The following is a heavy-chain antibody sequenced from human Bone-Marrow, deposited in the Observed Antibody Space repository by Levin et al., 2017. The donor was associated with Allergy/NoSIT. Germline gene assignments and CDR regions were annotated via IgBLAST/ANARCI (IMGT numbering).Heavy chain of an antibody. CDR3: AKAGTTVMLDYSYLDV. CDR1: GFIFADYA. Sequence: PTGGSLRLSCRISGFIFADYAMNWVRQAPGRGLEWVSSLDGSSGKTHYADSVKGRFTISREYSKNTLFLQMNSLRVEDTARDYCAKAGTTVMLDYSYLDVWGEGTAVTVSS. CDR2: LDGSSGKT. V-gene: IGHV3-23*01. J-gene: IGHJ6*03. D-gene: IGHD4-17*01.